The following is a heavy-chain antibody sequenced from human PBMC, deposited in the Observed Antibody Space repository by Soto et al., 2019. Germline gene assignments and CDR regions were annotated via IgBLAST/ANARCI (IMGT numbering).Heavy chain of an antibody. V-gene: IGHV3-64*01. D-gene: IGHD2-21*01. CDR2: ITSSGGNT. CDR1: GFPFISYA. J-gene: IGHJ6*02. CDR3: ARRIPFGYGMDV. Sequence: VSLIVSCAASGFPFISYAMRWVRQAPGKGLEYVSAITSSGGNTDYASSVKGRFTISRDNSKNTLYLQMGSLRTEDMGVYYCARRIPFGYGMDVWGQGTTVTVSS.